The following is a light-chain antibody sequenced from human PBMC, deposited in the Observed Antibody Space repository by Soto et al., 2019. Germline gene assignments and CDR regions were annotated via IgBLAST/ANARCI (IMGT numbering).Light chain of an antibody. J-gene: IGKJ4*01. CDR2: DVS. Sequence: EIVLTQSPATLSLSPGDTATLSCRASQSVTSSLAWFQQKPGQAPRLLLYDVSRRATAIPARFSGSGSGTDFTLTISSLEPEDFAVYYCQQRTTWPTFGGGTKGEIK. V-gene: IGKV3-11*01. CDR1: QSVTSS. CDR3: QQRTTWPT.